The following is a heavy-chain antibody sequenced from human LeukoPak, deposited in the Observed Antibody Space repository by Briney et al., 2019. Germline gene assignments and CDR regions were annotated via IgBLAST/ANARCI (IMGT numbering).Heavy chain of an antibody. D-gene: IGHD3-10*01. CDR1: GFTFSSYG. Sequence: GGSLRLSCAASGFTFSSYGMHWVRQAPGKGLEWVAFIQYDGSNKYYADSVKGRFTISRDNSKNTPYLQVNSLRAEDTAVYYCAKEGIITMVRGVITPYYFGYWGQGTLVTVSS. CDR2: IQYDGSNK. V-gene: IGHV3-30*02. CDR3: AKEGIITMVRGVITPYYFGY. J-gene: IGHJ4*02.